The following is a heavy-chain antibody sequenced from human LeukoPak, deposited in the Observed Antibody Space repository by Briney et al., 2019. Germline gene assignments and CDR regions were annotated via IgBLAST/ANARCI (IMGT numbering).Heavy chain of an antibody. J-gene: IGHJ3*02. CDR1: GFTFSSYW. Sequence: GGSLRLSCAASGFTFSSYWMSWVRQAPGKGLEWVANIKQDGSEKYYVDSVKGRFTISRDNAKNSLYLQMNSLRAEDTAVFYCARDLGYYYDSSSGIGGAFDIWGQGTMVTVSS. CDR2: IKQDGSEK. D-gene: IGHD3-22*01. CDR3: ARDLGYYYDSSSGIGGAFDI. V-gene: IGHV3-7*01.